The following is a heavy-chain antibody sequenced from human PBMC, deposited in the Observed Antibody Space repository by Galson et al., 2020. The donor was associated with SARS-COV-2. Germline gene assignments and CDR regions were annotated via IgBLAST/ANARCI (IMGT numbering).Heavy chain of an antibody. CDR1: GYTFIDYN. CDR2: INPHTGDT. Sequence: ASVKVSCEASGYTFIDYNIHFLRQAPGLGLEWMGRINPHTGDTKSSQKFQGRVTLTRDTSITMAFMELTRLNSDDAAIYYCARLRRRELIWDTFDVWGQGTMLIVSS. D-gene: IGHD1-7*01. CDR3: ARLRRRELIWDTFDV. J-gene: IGHJ3*01. V-gene: IGHV1-2*06.